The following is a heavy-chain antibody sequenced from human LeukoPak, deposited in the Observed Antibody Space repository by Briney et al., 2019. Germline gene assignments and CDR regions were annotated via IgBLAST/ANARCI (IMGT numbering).Heavy chain of an antibody. J-gene: IGHJ3*02. D-gene: IGHD3-22*01. CDR2: TNSDGSTT. Sequence: GGSLRLSCAASGFTFSSYWMHWVRQAPGKGLVWVSRTNSDGSTTNYADSVKGRFTISRDNSKNTLYLQMNSLRAEDTAVYYCAKDRSSGYYPIRGLAGAFDIWGQGTMVTVSS. V-gene: IGHV3-74*01. CDR3: AKDRSSGYYPIRGLAGAFDI. CDR1: GFTFSSYW.